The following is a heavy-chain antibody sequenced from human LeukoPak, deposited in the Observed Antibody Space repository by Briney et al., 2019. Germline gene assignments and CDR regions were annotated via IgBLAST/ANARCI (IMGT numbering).Heavy chain of an antibody. Sequence: SETLSLTCTVSGGSISSYYRSWIRQPPGKGLEWIGYIYYSGSTNYNPSLKSRVTISVDTSKNQFSLKRSSVTAADTAVYYCARDLGTYYDILTGYYARDWFDPWGQGTLVTVSS. V-gene: IGHV4-59*12. CDR2: IYYSGST. CDR1: GGSISSYY. J-gene: IGHJ5*02. CDR3: ARDLGTYYDILTGYYARDWFDP. D-gene: IGHD3-9*01.